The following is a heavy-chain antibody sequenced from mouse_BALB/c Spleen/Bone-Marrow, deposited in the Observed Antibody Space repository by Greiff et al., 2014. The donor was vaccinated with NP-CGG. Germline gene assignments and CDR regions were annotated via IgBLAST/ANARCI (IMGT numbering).Heavy chain of an antibody. V-gene: IGHV2-2*01. J-gene: IGHJ4*01. D-gene: IGHD2-1*01. CDR2: IWIGGNT. CDR1: GFSLTTYD. Sequence: QVQLQQSGPGLVQPSQSLSITCTVSGFSLTTYDVVWVRQSPGKGLEWLGVIWIGGNTDYNAAFISRLGINKFNSKSHVFFKMNNLQAYDTAIYYCARRKGNCRGYAMDYWGQGTSVTVSS. CDR3: ARRKGNCRGYAMDY.